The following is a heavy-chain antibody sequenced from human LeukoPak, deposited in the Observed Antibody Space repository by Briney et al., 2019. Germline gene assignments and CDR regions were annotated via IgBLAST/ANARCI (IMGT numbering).Heavy chain of an antibody. CDR1: GGSISSYY. J-gene: IGHJ3*02. Sequence: SETLSLTCTVSGGSISSYYWSWIRQPPGKGLEWIGYIYYSGSTNYNPSLKSRVTISVDTSKNQFSLKLNSVTAADTAVYYCASLDAVAGSDAFDIWGQGTMVTVSS. CDR2: IYYSGST. V-gene: IGHV4-59*08. D-gene: IGHD6-19*01. CDR3: ASLDAVAGSDAFDI.